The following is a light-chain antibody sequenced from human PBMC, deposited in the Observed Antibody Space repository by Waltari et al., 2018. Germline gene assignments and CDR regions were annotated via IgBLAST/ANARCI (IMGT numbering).Light chain of an antibody. Sequence: QSVLTQPPSTSGTPGQRVTISCSGSSSNIGTNFVYWYQQLPGTAPKLLIFKDNPQPSWFPDGLSHSSSRTAASLAISVLRSEDETDYYCAAWDDIVGRLGFGGGTKVTV. CDR1: SSNIGTNF. V-gene: IGLV1-47*01. CDR2: KDN. CDR3: AAWDDIVGRLG. J-gene: IGLJ3*02.